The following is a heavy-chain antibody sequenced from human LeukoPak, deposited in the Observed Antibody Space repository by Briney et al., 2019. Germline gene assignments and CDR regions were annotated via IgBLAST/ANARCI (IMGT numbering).Heavy chain of an antibody. D-gene: IGHD3-10*01. Sequence: GGSLRLSCAASGFTFSSYWMSWVRQAPGKGLERVANIKQDGSEKYYVDSVKGRFTISRDNAKNSLYLQMNSLRAEDTAVYYCARPPNMGFGEWYYFDYWGQGTLVTVSS. CDR1: GFTFSSYW. CDR3: ARPPNMGFGEWYYFDY. J-gene: IGHJ4*02. CDR2: IKQDGSEK. V-gene: IGHV3-7*01.